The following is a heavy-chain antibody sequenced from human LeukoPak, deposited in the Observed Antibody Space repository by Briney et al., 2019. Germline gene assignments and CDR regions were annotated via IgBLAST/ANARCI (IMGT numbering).Heavy chain of an antibody. D-gene: IGHD3-3*01. J-gene: IGHJ4*02. Sequence: KASETLSLTCTVSGGSISGYYWSWIRQPPGKGLEWIGYIYYTGSTNYNPSLKSRVTISVDTSKNQFSLKLSSVTAADTAVYYCARDRGSGYSDYWGQGTLVTVSS. V-gene: IGHV4-59*12. CDR3: ARDRGSGYSDY. CDR2: IYYTGST. CDR1: GGSISGYY.